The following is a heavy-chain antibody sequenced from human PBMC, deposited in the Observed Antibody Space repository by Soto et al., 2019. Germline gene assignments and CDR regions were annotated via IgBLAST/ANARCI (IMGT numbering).Heavy chain of an antibody. CDR3: ARGWALCSSTSCYEGNDY. CDR2: INAGNGNT. CDR1: GYTFTSYA. D-gene: IGHD2-2*01. V-gene: IGHV1-3*01. J-gene: IGHJ4*02. Sequence: QVQLVQSGAEVKKPGASVKVSCKASGYTFTSYAMHWVRQAHGQRLEWMGWINAGNGNTKYSQKFQRRVTHTRYTSASTAYMELSSLRSEDTAVYYCARGWALCSSTSCYEGNDYWGQGTLVTVSS.